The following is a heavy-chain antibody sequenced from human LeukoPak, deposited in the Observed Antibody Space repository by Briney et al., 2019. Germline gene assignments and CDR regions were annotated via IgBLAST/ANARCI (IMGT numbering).Heavy chain of an antibody. D-gene: IGHD2-8*02. V-gene: IGHV3-30*02. J-gene: IGHJ4*02. Sequence: PGGSLRLSCATSGFTFSHYGMHWVRQPPGRGLDWVAHIRYDESDKYYADSVKGRFTISRDISKNTVYLQMNSLRVEVTAVYYCAKDFYWAFDYWGQGTLVTVSS. CDR1: GFTFSHYG. CDR2: IRYDESDK. CDR3: AKDFYWAFDY.